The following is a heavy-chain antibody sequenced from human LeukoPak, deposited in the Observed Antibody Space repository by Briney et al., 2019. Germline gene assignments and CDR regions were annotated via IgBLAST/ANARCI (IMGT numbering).Heavy chain of an antibody. CDR1: GGSISSYY. Sequence: PSETLSLTCTVPGGSISSYYWSWIRQPPGKGLEWIGYIYYSGSTNYNPSLKSRVTISVDTSKNQFSLKLSSVTAADTAVYYCARDKVTRGYYYYYGMDVWGQGTTVTVSS. CDR2: IYYSGST. D-gene: IGHD4-23*01. V-gene: IGHV4-59*01. CDR3: ARDKVTRGYYYYYGMDV. J-gene: IGHJ6*02.